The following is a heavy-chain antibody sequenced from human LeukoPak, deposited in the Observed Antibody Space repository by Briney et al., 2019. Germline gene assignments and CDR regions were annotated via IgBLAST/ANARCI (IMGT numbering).Heavy chain of an antibody. CDR3: ASGARLGDAFDI. J-gene: IGHJ3*02. CDR2: IYHSGST. CDR1: GGSISSGGYS. Sequence: SETLSLTCAVSGGSISSGGYSWSWLRQPPGKGLEWIGYIYHSGSTYYNPSLKSRVTISVDRSKNQFSLKLSSVTAADTAVYYCASGARLGDAFDIWGQGTMVTVSS. V-gene: IGHV4-30-2*01. D-gene: IGHD3-16*01.